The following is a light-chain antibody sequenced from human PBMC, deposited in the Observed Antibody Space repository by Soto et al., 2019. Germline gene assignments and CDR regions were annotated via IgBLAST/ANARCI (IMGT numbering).Light chain of an antibody. J-gene: IGKJ1*01. CDR1: QSVSNNY. Sequence: EIVLTQSAGAVSLSPGERATLSCRASQSVSNNYLAWYQQKPGQAPRLLIYGASNRATGIPDRFSGSGSGTDFTLTDGIEPEDDVAYYCYQHDYCPITFGQGTKVDIK. V-gene: IGKV3-20*01. CDR3: YQHDYCPIT. CDR2: GAS.